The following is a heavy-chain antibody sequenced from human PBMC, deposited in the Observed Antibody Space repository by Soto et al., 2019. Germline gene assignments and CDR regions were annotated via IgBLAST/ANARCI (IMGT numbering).Heavy chain of an antibody. J-gene: IGHJ6*03. Sequence: GGSLRLSCAASGFTFSNAWMSWVRQAPGKGLEWVGRIKSKTDGGTTDYAAPVKGRFTISRDDSKNTLYLQMNSLKTEDTAVYYCTTDNFSGRVATIYQHYYYYMDVWGKGTTVTVSS. CDR2: IKSKTDGGTT. V-gene: IGHV3-15*01. D-gene: IGHD5-12*01. CDR1: GFTFSNAW. CDR3: TTDNFSGRVATIYQHYYYYMDV.